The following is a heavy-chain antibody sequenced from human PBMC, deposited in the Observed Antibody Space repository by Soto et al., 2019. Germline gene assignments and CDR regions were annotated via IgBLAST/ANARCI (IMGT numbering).Heavy chain of an antibody. V-gene: IGHV3-23*01. J-gene: IGHJ6*02. CDR3: AKDLAPEASYYYYYGMDV. CDR2: ISGSGGST. Sequence: RGSLRLSCAASGFTFSSYAMSWVRQAPGKGLEWVSAISGSGGSTYYADSVKGRFTISRDNSKNTLYLQMNSLRAEDTAVYYCAKDLAPEASYYYYYGMDVWGQGTTVTVSS. CDR1: GFTFSSYA. D-gene: IGHD3-16*01.